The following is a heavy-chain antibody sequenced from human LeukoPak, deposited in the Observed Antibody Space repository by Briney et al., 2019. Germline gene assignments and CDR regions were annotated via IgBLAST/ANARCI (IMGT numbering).Heavy chain of an antibody. V-gene: IGHV3-7*01. CDR2: IKQDGGDK. J-gene: IGHJ6*03. CDR3: AKRGYSGYQDYYHYYMDV. D-gene: IGHD5-12*01. CDR1: GFTFSSYW. Sequence: GGSLRLSCAASGFTFSSYWMSWVRQAPGKGLEWVANIKQDGGDKYYADSVKGRFAISRDNSKNKVYLQVNSLRAEDTAIYYCAKRGYSGYQDYYHYYMDVWGKGTTVTISS.